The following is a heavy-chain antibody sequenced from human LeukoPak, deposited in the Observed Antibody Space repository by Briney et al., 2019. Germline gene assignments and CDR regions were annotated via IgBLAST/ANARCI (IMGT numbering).Heavy chain of an antibody. V-gene: IGHV3-23*01. J-gene: IGHJ4*02. CDR1: GFTFSSYG. CDR3: ATVGGSCSSSICFAYFGS. D-gene: IGHD2-2*01. Sequence: AGGSLRLSCAASGFTFSSYGMHWVRQAPGKGLDWVSSITDNGAHTFYADSVKGRFTISRDTSENTLYLQMNSLRADDTAVYYCATVGGSCSSSICFAYFGSWGQGTLVTVSS. CDR2: ITDNGAHT.